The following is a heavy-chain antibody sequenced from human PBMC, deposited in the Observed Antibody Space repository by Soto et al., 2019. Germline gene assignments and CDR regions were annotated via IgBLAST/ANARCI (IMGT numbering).Heavy chain of an antibody. J-gene: IGHJ6*03. Sequence: PGGSLRLSCAASGFTFSTYAMIWVRQAPGKGLEWVSTITTSGGNTYYADSVQGRFTISRDNSKNTLYLQMNSLRAEDTAVYYCAGRYCTNGVCYTNYYYYIDVWGKGTTVTVSS. CDR2: ITTSGGNT. CDR1: GFTFSTYA. CDR3: AGRYCTNGVCYTNYYYYIDV. D-gene: IGHD2-8*01. V-gene: IGHV3-23*01.